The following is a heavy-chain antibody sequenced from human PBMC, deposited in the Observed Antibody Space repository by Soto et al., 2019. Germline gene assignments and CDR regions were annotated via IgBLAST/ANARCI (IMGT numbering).Heavy chain of an antibody. Sequence: QVQLVQSGAEVKKPGASVKVSCKASGYTFNRYGISWVRQAPGQGREWMGWISAYNGNTNYAQKRQGRATMTTDTSTSTDYMELRSLRSDDTDVYYCAREGYYGSGSADYWGQGTLVTVSS. CDR1: GYTFNRYG. CDR2: ISAYNGNT. CDR3: AREGYYGSGSADY. V-gene: IGHV1-18*01. D-gene: IGHD3-10*01. J-gene: IGHJ4*02.